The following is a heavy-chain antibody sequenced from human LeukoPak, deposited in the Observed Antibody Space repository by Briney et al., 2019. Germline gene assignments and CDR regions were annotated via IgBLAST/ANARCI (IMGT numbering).Heavy chain of an antibody. CDR2: FSGNGGGT. J-gene: IGHJ4*02. Sequence: PGGSLRLSCAASGFTFSSYAMSWVRQAPGKGLEWVSAFSGNGGGTYYADSVKGRFTISRDNSKNTLYLQMNSLRAEDTAIYHCARDERLLSFLKWGQGTLVTVSS. V-gene: IGHV3-23*01. D-gene: IGHD3-3*01. CDR3: ARDERLLSFLK. CDR1: GFTFSSYA.